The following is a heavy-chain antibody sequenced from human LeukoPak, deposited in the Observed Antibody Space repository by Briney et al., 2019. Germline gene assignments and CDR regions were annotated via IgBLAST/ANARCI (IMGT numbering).Heavy chain of an antibody. D-gene: IGHD2-21*02. Sequence: GGSLRLSCEGSGFTFSNYWMGWVRQAPGKGLQWVANIKTDGSEKYYVDSVKGRFTISRDNAKNSLYLQMNSLGAEDTAVYYCARGGGAFCGSDCHRNFDFWGQGTLVTVSS. CDR1: GFTFSNYW. J-gene: IGHJ4*02. CDR3: ARGGGAFCGSDCHRNFDF. CDR2: IKTDGSEK. V-gene: IGHV3-7*03.